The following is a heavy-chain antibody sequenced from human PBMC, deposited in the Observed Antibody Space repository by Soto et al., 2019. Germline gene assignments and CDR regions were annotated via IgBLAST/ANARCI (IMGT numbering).Heavy chain of an antibody. J-gene: IGHJ4*02. Sequence: QVQLVESGGGVVQPGRSLRLSCAASGFTFSSYGMHWVRQAPGKGLEWVAVIWYDGSNKYYADSVKGRFTISRDNSKNTLYLQMNSLRAEDTAVYYCARDGMYDYIWGSYRYATFDYWGQGTLVTVSS. CDR3: ARDGMYDYIWGSYRYATFDY. D-gene: IGHD3-16*02. CDR1: GFTFSSYG. CDR2: IWYDGSNK. V-gene: IGHV3-33*01.